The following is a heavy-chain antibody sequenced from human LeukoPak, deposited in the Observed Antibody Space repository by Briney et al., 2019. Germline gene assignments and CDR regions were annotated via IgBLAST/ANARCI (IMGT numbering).Heavy chain of an antibody. Sequence: PGGSLRLPCAASGFTFSSYGMHWVRQAPGKGLEWVAFIRYDGSNKYYADSVKGRFTISRDNSKNTLYLQMNSLRAEDTAVYYCANADSSGSGYMDVWGKGTTVTVSS. J-gene: IGHJ6*03. D-gene: IGHD3-22*01. CDR3: ANADSSGSGYMDV. V-gene: IGHV3-30*02. CDR2: IRYDGSNK. CDR1: GFTFSSYG.